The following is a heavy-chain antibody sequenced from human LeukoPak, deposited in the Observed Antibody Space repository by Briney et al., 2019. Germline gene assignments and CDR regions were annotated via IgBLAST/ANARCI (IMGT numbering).Heavy chain of an antibody. CDR1: GFTFSSYA. CDR3: ARSNPPHITGQRISPLWYYYYGMDV. CDR2: ISYDGSNK. D-gene: IGHD2-21*01. J-gene: IGHJ6*02. Sequence: GGSLRLSCAASGFTFSSYAMHWVRQAPGKGLEWVAVISYDGSNKYYADSVKGRSTISRDNSKNTLYLQMNSLRAEDTAVYYCARSNPPHITGQRISPLWYYYYGMDVWGQGTTVTVSS. V-gene: IGHV3-30*04.